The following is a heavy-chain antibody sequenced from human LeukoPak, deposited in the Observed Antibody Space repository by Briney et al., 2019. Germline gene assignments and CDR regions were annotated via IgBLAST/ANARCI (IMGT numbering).Heavy chain of an antibody. D-gene: IGHD2/OR15-2a*01. V-gene: IGHV3-21*01. Sequence: GGSLRLSCAASGFTFSSYTMNWVRQAPGKGPEWVSSIITSSTYIYYADSVKGRFTISRDNAKNSLYLQMNGLRAEDTAVYYCARDLFPSTRAYYYYGMDVWGQGTTVTASS. J-gene: IGHJ6*02. CDR2: IITSSTYI. CDR3: ARDLFPSTRAYYYYGMDV. CDR1: GFTFSSYT.